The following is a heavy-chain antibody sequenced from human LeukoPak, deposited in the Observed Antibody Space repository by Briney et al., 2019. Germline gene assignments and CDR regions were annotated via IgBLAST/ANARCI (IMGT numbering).Heavy chain of an antibody. D-gene: IGHD6-19*01. CDR1: GFTFRSYA. CDR3: AKGASGSSGWFGDY. J-gene: IGHJ4*02. Sequence: PGGSLRLSCAASGFTFRSYAMTWVRQAPGKGLEWVSTISSSGANTYYADSVKGLFTISRDNSKNTLYLQLKSLRAEESAIYYCAKGASGSSGWFGDYWGQGTQVTVSP. V-gene: IGHV3-23*01. CDR2: ISSSGANT.